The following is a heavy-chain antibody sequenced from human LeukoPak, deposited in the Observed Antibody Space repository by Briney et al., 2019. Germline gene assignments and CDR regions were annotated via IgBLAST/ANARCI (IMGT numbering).Heavy chain of an antibody. J-gene: IGHJ4*02. CDR3: ARVGSSSWYLGADY. CDR2: INHSGST. V-gene: IGHV4-34*01. D-gene: IGHD6-13*01. Sequence: PSETLSLTCVVYGGSFSGYYWSWIRQPPGKGLEWIGEINHSGSTNYNPSLKSRVTISVDTSKNQFSLKLSSVTAADTAVYYCARVGSSSWYLGADYWGQGILVTVSS. CDR1: GGSFSGYY.